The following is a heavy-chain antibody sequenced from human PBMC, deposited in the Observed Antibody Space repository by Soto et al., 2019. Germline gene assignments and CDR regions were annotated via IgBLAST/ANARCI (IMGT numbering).Heavy chain of an antibody. CDR3: AHRLYSSAWPWDSGVFDY. J-gene: IGHJ4*02. CDR2: IYWDDDK. D-gene: IGHD6-19*01. Sequence: QITLKESGPTLVKPTQTLTLTCTFSGFSLSTGGVGVGWIRQPPGKALEWLALIYWDDDKRYSPSPKSRLTITKDTSKNQVVLTMTNMDPVDTATYYCAHRLYSSAWPWDSGVFDYWGQGTLVTVSS. CDR1: GFSLSTGGVG. V-gene: IGHV2-5*02.